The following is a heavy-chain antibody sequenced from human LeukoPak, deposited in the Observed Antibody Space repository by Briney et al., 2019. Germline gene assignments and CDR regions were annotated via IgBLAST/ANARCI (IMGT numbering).Heavy chain of an antibody. J-gene: IGHJ4*02. CDR1: GFTFSSYW. V-gene: IGHV3-7*01. CDR2: IKQDGSEK. CDR3: ARDRGVGATLFDY. Sequence: PGGSLRLSCAASGFTFSSYWMSWVRQAPGKGLEWVANIKQDGSEKYYVDSVKGRFTISRDNAKNSLYLQMNSLRAEDTAVYYCARDRGVGATLFDYWGQGTLVTVSS. D-gene: IGHD1-26*01.